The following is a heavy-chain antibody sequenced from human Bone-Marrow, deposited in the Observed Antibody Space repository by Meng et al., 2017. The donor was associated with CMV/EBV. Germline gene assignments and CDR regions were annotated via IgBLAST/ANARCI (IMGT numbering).Heavy chain of an antibody. CDR1: GYTFTGYY. CDR3: ARDGLSIRSIKVKGYYYYGMDV. V-gene: IGHV1-18*04. CDR2: ISAYNGDT. Sequence: ASVKVSCKASGYTFTGYYMHWVRQAPGQGLEWLGWISAYNGDTMYAPKVQGRVTMTTDTSTSTAYMELRGLRSEDTAVYYCARDGLSIRSIKVKGYYYYGMDVWGQGTTVTVSS. J-gene: IGHJ6*02.